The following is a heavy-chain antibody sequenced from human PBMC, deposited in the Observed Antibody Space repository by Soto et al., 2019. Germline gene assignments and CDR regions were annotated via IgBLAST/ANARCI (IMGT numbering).Heavy chain of an antibody. D-gene: IGHD1-1*01. CDR3: VEGWNDF. Sequence: EVQLVESGGDLVKPGGSLRLSCAASGVMFSSAWMSWVRQAPGKGLEWVGRIKSKSDGGTREYAAPVKGRFSISRDDSKNTLYLEMNSLKAEDTAVYYCVEGWNDFWGQGTLVTVSS. V-gene: IGHV3-15*01. CDR1: GVMFSSAW. J-gene: IGHJ4*02. CDR2: IKSKSDGGTR.